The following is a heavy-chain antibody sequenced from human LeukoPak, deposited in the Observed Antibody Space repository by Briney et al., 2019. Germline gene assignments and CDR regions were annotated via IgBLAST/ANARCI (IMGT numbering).Heavy chain of an antibody. V-gene: IGHV4-59*01. CDR2: IYHNGNS. J-gene: IGHJ4*02. CDR3: ARGRRDESNYRAFDY. Sequence: LETLSLTCTVSGDSTSSYYWSWIRQPPGKGLEWIGYIYHNGNSNYNPSLRSRVTITVDTSKNQFSLILASVTDADTAVYYCARGRRDESNYRAFDYWGQGILVIVTS. D-gene: IGHD5-24*01. CDR1: GDSTSSYY.